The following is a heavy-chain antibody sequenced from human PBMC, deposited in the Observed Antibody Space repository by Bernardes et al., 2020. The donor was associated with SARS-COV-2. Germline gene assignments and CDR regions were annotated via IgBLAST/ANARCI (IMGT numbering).Heavy chain of an antibody. Sequence: ASVKVSCKASGYTFSDYYIHWLRPAPGQGFEWMGWISPKSGATNYAQKFQGRVTMTRDTAISTEYMQLSRLTSDDTAVYYCARTFYYDRGGDSVFDQWGQGTLVSVSS. CDR1: GYTFSDYY. CDR2: ISPKSGAT. J-gene: IGHJ4*02. V-gene: IGHV1-2*02. D-gene: IGHD2-21*01. CDR3: ARTFYYDRGGDSVFDQ.